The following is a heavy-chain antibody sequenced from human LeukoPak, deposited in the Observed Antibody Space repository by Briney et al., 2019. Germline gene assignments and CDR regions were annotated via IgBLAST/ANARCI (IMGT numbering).Heavy chain of an antibody. CDR2: INHSGST. J-gene: IGHJ4*02. V-gene: IGHV4-34*01. D-gene: IGHD6-13*01. CDR1: GGSFSGYY. CDR3: ARPRSGAASDFDY. Sequence: PSETLSLTCAVYGGSFSGYYWSWIRQPPGKGLEWIGEINHSGSTNYNPSLKSRVTISVDTSKNQFSLKLSSVTAADTAVYYCARPRSGAASDFDYWGQGTLVTVSS.